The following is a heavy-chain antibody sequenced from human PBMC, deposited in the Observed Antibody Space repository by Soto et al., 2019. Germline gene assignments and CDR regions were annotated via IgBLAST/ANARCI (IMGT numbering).Heavy chain of an antibody. CDR2: ISAYNGNT. Sequence: ASVKVSCKASGYTFTSYGISWVRQAPGQGLEWMGWISAYNGNTNYAQKLQGRVTMTTDTSTSTAYMELRSLRSDDTAVYYCARKEGTTGTTGAFDIWGQGTMVTVSS. CDR3: ARKEGTTGTTGAFDI. V-gene: IGHV1-18*01. J-gene: IGHJ3*02. D-gene: IGHD1-1*01. CDR1: GYTFTSYG.